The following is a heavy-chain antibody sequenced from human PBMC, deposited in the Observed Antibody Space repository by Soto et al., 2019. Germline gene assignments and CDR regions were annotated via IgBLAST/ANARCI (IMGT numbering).Heavy chain of an antibody. D-gene: IGHD3-10*01. V-gene: IGHV3-21*01. CDR3: ARATRRSTLVRGVTTALDY. J-gene: IGHJ4*02. Sequence: GGSLRLSCAASGFTFSSYAMSWVRQAPGKGLEWVSYISSTGSPMYYAESVKGRFTISRDNAKNSLFLQMNSLRGEDTAIYFCARATRRSTLVRGVTTALDYWGQGALVTVSS. CDR2: ISSTGSPM. CDR1: GFTFSSYA.